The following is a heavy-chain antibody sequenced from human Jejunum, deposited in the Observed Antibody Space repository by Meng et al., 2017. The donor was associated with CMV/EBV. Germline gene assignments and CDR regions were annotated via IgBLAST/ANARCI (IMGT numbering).Heavy chain of an antibody. J-gene: IGHJ4*02. CDR2: INSDGTIT. V-gene: IGHV3-74*03. CDR1: GFTLSTYY. D-gene: IGHD3-3*01. Sequence: ASGFTLSTYYMHWVRQAPGKGLVWVSRINSDGTITSYAASVEGRFTISRDNTKNTLYLQMNSLRAEDTATYYYARGGYDFWTDYFHYWGQGTLVTVSS. CDR3: ARGGYDFWTDYFHY.